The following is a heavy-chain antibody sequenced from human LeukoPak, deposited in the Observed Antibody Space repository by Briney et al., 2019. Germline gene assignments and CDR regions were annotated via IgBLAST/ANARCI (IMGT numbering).Heavy chain of an antibody. CDR3: ARLGDFWSGFKFYYYMDV. Sequence: SETLSLTCTVSGGSISSYYWSWIRQPPGKGLEWIGYIYTSGSTNYNPSLNSRVTISVDTSKNQFSLKLSSVTAADTAVYYCARLGDFWSGFKFYYYMDVWGKGTTVTVSS. J-gene: IGHJ6*03. V-gene: IGHV4-4*09. CDR1: GGSISSYY. CDR2: IYTSGST. D-gene: IGHD3-3*01.